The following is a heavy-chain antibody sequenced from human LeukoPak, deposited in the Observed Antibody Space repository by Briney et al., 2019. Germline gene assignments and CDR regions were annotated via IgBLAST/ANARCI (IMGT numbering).Heavy chain of an antibody. CDR2: ISSSGSTI. V-gene: IGHV3-11*01. CDR1: GLTFSDYY. CDR3: ARGINTVLYYYGMDV. D-gene: IGHD1-14*01. J-gene: IGHJ6*02. Sequence: KSGGSLRLSCAASGLTFSDYYMSWIRQAPGKGLEWVSYISSSGSTIYYADSVKGRFTISRDNAKNSLYLQMNSLRAEDTAVYYCARGINTVLYYYGMDVWGQGTTVTVSS.